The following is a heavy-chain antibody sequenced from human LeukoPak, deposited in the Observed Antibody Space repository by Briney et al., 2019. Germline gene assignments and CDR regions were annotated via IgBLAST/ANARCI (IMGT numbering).Heavy chain of an antibody. CDR3: AEYYYDSSGYPGPFDY. D-gene: IGHD3-22*01. V-gene: IGHV4-39*07. CDR1: GGSISSSSYY. J-gene: IGHJ4*02. Sequence: SETLSLTCTASGGSISSSSYYWGWIRQPPGKGLEWIGSIYYSGSTYYNPSLKSRVTISVDTSKNQFSLKLSSVTAADTAVYYCAEYYYDSSGYPGPFDYWGQGTLVTVSS. CDR2: IYYSGST.